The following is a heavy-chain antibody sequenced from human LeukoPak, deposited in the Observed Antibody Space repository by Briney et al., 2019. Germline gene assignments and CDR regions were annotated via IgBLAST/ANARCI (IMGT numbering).Heavy chain of an antibody. CDR1: GFTFSSYW. CDR2: INSDGSST. CDR3: ARGLANYDILTGYYPFDY. V-gene: IGHV3-74*01. Sequence: PGGSLRLSCAASGFTFSSYWMHWVRQAPGKGLVWVSRINSDGSSTSYADSVKGRFTISRDNAKNSLYLQMNSLRAEDTAVYYCARGLANYDILTGYYPFDYWGQGTLVTVSS. D-gene: IGHD3-9*01. J-gene: IGHJ4*02.